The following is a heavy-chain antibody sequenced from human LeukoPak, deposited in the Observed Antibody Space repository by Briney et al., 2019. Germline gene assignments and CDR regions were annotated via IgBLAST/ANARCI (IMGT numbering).Heavy chain of an antibody. Sequence: GGSLRLSCAASGFTFSSYWMTWVRQAPGKGVEWVATIKQDGTERYNVDSVRGRFTISRDNAKNSLFLQVNSLRAEDTALYYCARYVNYFDPWGQGTLITVSS. CDR3: ARYVNYFDP. V-gene: IGHV3-7*01. CDR2: IKQDGTER. CDR1: GFTFSSYW. J-gene: IGHJ4*02. D-gene: IGHD3-10*02.